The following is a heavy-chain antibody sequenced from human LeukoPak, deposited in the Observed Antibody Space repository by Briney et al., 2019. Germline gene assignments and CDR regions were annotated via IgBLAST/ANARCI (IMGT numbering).Heavy chain of an antibody. D-gene: IGHD6-19*01. V-gene: IGHV3-66*02. CDR1: GFAVSSNY. Sequence: PGGSLRLSCAASGFAVSSNYMSWVRQAPGKGLEWVSVIYSGGSTYYADSVKGRFTISRDNSKNTLYLQMNSLRAEDTAVYYCARDIVSSGWYQSFSFDYWGQGTLVTVSS. CDR3: ARDIVSSGWYQSFSFDY. CDR2: IYSGGST. J-gene: IGHJ4*02.